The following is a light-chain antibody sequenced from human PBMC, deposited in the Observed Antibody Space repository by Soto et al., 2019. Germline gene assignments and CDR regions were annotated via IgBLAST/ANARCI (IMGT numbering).Light chain of an antibody. CDR1: QSVSNNY. CDR2: GAS. CDR3: QQRNVWPPVT. J-gene: IGKJ5*01. Sequence: EIVLTQSPGTLSLSPGEKATLSFKAIQSVSNNYLAWYQQKPGQAPRLLIYGASNRATGIPARFSGSGSGADFTLTISSLEPEDSAVYYCQQRNVWPPVTFGQGTRLEIK. V-gene: IGKV3-11*01.